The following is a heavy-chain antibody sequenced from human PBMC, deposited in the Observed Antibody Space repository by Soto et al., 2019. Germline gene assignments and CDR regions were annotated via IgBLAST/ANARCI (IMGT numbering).Heavy chain of an antibody. J-gene: IGHJ5*02. D-gene: IGHD6-13*01. CDR3: ARKKQWVAAAVLYNWFDP. CDR2: ITHSGRT. V-gene: IGHV4-34*01. CDR1: GGSFSGYY. Sequence: QVQLQQWGAGLLKPSETLSLTCAVYGGSFSGYYWSWIRPPPGKGLEWIGKITHSGRTNSNPSLKRGVTISVATSKNHCSLKLSAVTAADPAVYYCARKKQWVAAAVLYNWFDPWVQVTLVTVSS.